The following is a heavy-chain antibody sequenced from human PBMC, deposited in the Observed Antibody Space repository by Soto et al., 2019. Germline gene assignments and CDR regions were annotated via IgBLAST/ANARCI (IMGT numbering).Heavy chain of an antibody. CDR1: GGSISSGGYY. CDR2: SYYSGST. J-gene: IGHJ4*02. Sequence: QVQLQESGPGLVKPSQTLSLTCTVSGGSISSGGYYWSWIRQHPGKGLEWIGYSYYSGSTYYNPSIKSRVTRSVDTSKNQFSLKLSSVTAADTAVYYGARSPEATVTAFDSWGQGTLVTVSS. CDR3: ARSPEATVTAFDS. V-gene: IGHV4-31*03. D-gene: IGHD4-17*01.